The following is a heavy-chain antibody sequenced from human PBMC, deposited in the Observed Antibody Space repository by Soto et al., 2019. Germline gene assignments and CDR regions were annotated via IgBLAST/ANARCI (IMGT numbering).Heavy chain of an antibody. CDR2: IYYSGST. J-gene: IGHJ5*02. D-gene: IGHD3-3*01. CDR1: GGSISSGDYY. Sequence: SETLSLTCTVSGGSISSGDYYWSWIRQPPGKGLEWIGYIYYSGSTDHNPSLKSRVTISVDTSRKQFSLKLSSVTAADTAVYYCARGDYDFWRGYPAGSFDLWGPGTPVTVSS. V-gene: IGHV4-61*08. CDR3: ARGDYDFWRGYPAGSFDL.